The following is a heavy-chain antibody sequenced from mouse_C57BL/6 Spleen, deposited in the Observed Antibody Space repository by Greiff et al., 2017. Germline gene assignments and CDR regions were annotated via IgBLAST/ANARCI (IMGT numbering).Heavy chain of an antibody. J-gene: IGHJ4*01. CDR2: IDPANGNT. CDR3: AKDDYDGYYAMDY. CDR1: GFNIKNTY. V-gene: IGHV14-3*01. Sequence: VQLKQSVAELVRPGASVKLSCTASGFNIKNTYMHWVKQRPEQGLEWIGRIDPANGNTKYAPKFQGKATITADTSSNTAYLQLSSLTAEDTAIYYCAKDDYDGYYAMDYWGKGTSVTVSS. D-gene: IGHD2-4*01.